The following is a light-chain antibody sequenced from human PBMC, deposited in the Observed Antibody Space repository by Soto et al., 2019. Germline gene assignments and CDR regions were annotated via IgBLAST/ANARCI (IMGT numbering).Light chain of an antibody. CDR1: QSVSRH. Sequence: EIVMTQSPDTLSVSLGEGPPLSFRDSQSVSRHLAWYQHTPGQAPRLIXYGASTRAYGIPARFSAGGSETNLILTFSSLQSEDSAVYYCQQYHNWPPITFGQGTRLEI. V-gene: IGKV3-15*01. CDR3: QQYHNWPPIT. CDR2: GAS. J-gene: IGKJ5*01.